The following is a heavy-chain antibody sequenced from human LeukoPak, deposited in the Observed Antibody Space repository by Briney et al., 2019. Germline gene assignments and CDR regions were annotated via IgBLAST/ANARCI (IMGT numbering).Heavy chain of an antibody. CDR2: ISETGDRT. D-gene: IGHD5-24*01. CDR1: GFPFSSYA. J-gene: IGHJ5*02. Sequence: GGSLRLSCAASGFPFSSYAMNWVRQAPGKGLEWVSAISETGDRTHYADSVKGRFTVSRDNPKDTLYLQMDRLRAEDTAVYYCAKQFVDIWGQGTLVTVSS. V-gene: IGHV3-23*01. CDR3: AKQFVDI.